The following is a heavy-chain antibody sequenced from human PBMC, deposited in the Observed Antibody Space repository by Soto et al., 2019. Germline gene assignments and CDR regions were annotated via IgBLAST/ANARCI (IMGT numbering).Heavy chain of an antibody. V-gene: IGHV3-23*01. CDR2: ISGSDGRT. J-gene: IGHJ4*02. CDR1: VFTFSSYA. D-gene: IGHD5-18*01. CDR3: AKGVSQYTPLALFDY. Sequence: GSLRLSCAASVFTFSSYAMSWVRQAPGKGLEWVSTISGSDGRTYSTDSVKGRFTISRDNSRNTAYLQMNSLRVEDTAVYYCAKGVSQYTPLALFDYWGRGTLVTVSS.